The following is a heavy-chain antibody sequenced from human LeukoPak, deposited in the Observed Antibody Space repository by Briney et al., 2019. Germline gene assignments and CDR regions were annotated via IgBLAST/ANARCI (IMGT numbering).Heavy chain of an antibody. J-gene: IGHJ3*02. V-gene: IGHV4-30-2*01. CDR2: IHHSGST. CDR1: GGSISSGGYS. CDR3: ARVDSSGYDAFDI. D-gene: IGHD3-22*01. Sequence: SETLSLTCAVSGGSISSGGYSWSWIRQPPGKGLEWIGYIHHSGSTYYNPSLKSRVTISVDRSKNQFSLELSSVTAADTAVYYCARVDSSGYDAFDIWGQGTMVTVSS.